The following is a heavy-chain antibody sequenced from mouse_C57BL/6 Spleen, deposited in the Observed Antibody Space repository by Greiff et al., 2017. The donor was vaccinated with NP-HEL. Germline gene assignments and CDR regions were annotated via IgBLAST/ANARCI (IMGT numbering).Heavy chain of an antibody. D-gene: IGHD2-4*01. CDR3: ARADYDEAMDY. CDR2: IHPNSGST. V-gene: IGHV1-64*01. J-gene: IGHJ4*01. CDR1: GYTFTSYW. Sequence: VQLQQPGAELVKPGASVKLSCKASGYTFTSYWMHWVKQRPGQGLEWIGMIHPNSGSTNYNEKFKSKATLTVDKSSSTAYMQLSSLTSEDSAVYYCARADYDEAMDYWGQGTSVTVSS.